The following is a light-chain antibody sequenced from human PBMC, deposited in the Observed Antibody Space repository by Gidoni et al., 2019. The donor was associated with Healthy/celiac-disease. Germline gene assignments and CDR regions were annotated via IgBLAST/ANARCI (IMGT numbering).Light chain of an antibody. CDR2: DAS. CDR1: QDISNY. V-gene: IGKV1-33*01. CDR3: QQYDNLPTWT. J-gene: IGKJ1*01. Sequence: DIQMTQSPSDMSASVGDRVTITCQASQDISNYLNWYQQKPGKAPKLLIYDASNLETGVPARFSGSGSGTDFTFTISSLQPEDIATYYCQQYDNLPTWTFGQGTKVEIK.